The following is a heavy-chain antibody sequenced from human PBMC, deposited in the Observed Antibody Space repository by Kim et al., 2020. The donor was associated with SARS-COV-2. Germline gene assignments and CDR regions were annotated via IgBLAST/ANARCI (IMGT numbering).Heavy chain of an antibody. CDR1: GFTFSSYW. CDR2: IKQDGSEK. CDR3: ATQARPYYYDSSGYYFDY. D-gene: IGHD3-22*01. Sequence: GGSLRLSCAASGFTFSSYWMSWVRQAPGKGLEWVANIKQDGSEKYYVDSVKGRFTISRDNAKNSLYLQMNSLRAEDTAVYYCATQARPYYYDSSGYYFDYWGQGTLVTVSS. V-gene: IGHV3-7*01. J-gene: IGHJ4*02.